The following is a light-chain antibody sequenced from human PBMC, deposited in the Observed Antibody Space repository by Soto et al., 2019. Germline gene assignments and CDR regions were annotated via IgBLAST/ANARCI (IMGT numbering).Light chain of an antibody. J-gene: IGKJ1*01. CDR3: QQYGGPWT. CDR1: QSVSSNY. V-gene: IGKV3-20*01. CDR2: GAS. Sequence: EIVLTQSPGTLSLSPGERATLSCRASQSVSSNYLAWHQQKHGQAPRLLIFGASSSASGIPDRFSGGGSGTDFPLTISRLEPEDFAVYYCQQYGGPWTFGQGTKVEIK.